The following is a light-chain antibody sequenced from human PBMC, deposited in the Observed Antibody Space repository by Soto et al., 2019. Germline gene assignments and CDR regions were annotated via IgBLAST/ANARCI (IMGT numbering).Light chain of an antibody. Sequence: QSALTQPASVSGSPGQSITLSCTGTSSDIGGYDYVSWYQRHPGKAPKLIIYDVNNRPSGVSYRFSGSKSGNTASLTISGLQAEDEADYYCTSYASGSSHVVFGGGTKVTVL. CDR1: SSDIGGYDY. V-gene: IGLV2-14*01. J-gene: IGLJ2*01. CDR2: DVN. CDR3: TSYASGSSHVV.